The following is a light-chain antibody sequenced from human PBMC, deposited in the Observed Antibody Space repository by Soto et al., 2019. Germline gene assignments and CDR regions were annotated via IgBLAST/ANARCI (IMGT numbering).Light chain of an antibody. CDR2: DVS. CDR1: SSDVGGYNY. Sequence: QSALTQPASVSGSPGQSITISCTGTSSDVGGYNYVSWYQQHPGKAPKLMVYDVSKRPTGVSNRLSGSKSGNTASLTISGRQAGDVAYYYYSSYTSSGTRLVFGGGTQLTVL. J-gene: IGLJ2*01. CDR3: SSYTSSGTRLV. V-gene: IGLV2-14*01.